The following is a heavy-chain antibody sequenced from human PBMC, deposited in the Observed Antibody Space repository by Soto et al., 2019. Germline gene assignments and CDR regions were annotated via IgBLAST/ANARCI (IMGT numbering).Heavy chain of an antibody. CDR1: GYSFTSYW. V-gene: IGHV5-10-1*03. CDR2: IDPSDSYT. D-gene: IGHD1-26*01. CDR3: ASVPIVVGATTEFYAFDI. J-gene: IGHJ3*02. Sequence: EVQLVQSGAEVKKPGESLRISCKGSGYSFTSYWISWVRQMPGKGLEWMGRIDPSDSYTNYSPSFQGHVTISADKSISTAYLQWSSLKASDTAMYYCASVPIVVGATTEFYAFDIWGQGTMVTVSS.